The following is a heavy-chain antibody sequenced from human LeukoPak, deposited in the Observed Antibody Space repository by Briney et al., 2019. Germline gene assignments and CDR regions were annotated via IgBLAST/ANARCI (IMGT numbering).Heavy chain of an antibody. Sequence: SETLSLTCTVSGGSISSYYWSWIRQPPGKGLEWIGYIYYSGSPNYNPSLKNRVTTSVNTSQNQFSLTVSSVAAADTAVYYCARTSAAAGTNWFDPWGQGTLVTVSS. CDR1: GGSISSYY. CDR3: ARTSAAAGTNWFDP. CDR2: IYYSGSP. V-gene: IGHV4-59*01. J-gene: IGHJ5*02. D-gene: IGHD6-13*01.